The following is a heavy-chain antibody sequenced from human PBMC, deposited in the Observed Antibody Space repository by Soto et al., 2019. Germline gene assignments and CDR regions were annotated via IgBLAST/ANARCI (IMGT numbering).Heavy chain of an antibody. CDR2: IIPIFGTA. V-gene: IGHV1-69*13. CDR1: GGTFSSYA. J-gene: IGHJ6*02. CDR3: STGTTKPQFYYYYYGMDV. Sequence: SVKVSCKASGGTFSSYAISWVRQAPGQGLEWMGGIIPIFGTANYAQKFQGRVTITADESTGTAYMELSSLRSEDTAVYYCSTGTTKPQFYYYYYGMDVWGQGTTVTVSS. D-gene: IGHD1-1*01.